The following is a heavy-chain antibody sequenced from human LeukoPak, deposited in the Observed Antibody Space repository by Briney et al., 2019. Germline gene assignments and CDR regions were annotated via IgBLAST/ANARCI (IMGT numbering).Heavy chain of an antibody. V-gene: IGHV3-9*01. D-gene: IGHD7-27*01. CDR3: AKATGDWYFDL. Sequence: GRSLRLSCAASGFTFGDYAMHWVRQTPGKGLEWVSGISWNGGTKGYADSVKGRFSISRDNSKKFLFLQMNSLRTEDTAFYFCAKATGDWYFDLWGRGTLVTVSS. CDR2: ISWNGGTK. J-gene: IGHJ2*01. CDR1: GFTFGDYA.